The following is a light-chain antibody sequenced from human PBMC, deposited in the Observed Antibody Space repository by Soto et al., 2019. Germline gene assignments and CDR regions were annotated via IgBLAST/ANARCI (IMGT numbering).Light chain of an antibody. V-gene: IGKV3-11*01. CDR1: QSVSSY. Sequence: EIVLTQSPATLSLFPGERATLSCRASQSVSSYLAWYQQKPGQAPRLLIYDTSNRATGIPARFSGSGSGTDFTLTISSLEPEDFVVYYCQQRSNWPLTFGGGTKVDIK. J-gene: IGKJ4*01. CDR2: DTS. CDR3: QQRSNWPLT.